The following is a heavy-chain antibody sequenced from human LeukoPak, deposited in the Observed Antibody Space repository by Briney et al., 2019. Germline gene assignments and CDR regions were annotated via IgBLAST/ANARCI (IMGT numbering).Heavy chain of an antibody. CDR3: ARGKRFLEWLPDFDY. CDR2: IIPIFGTA. V-gene: IGHV1-69*13. Sequence: GASVKVSCKASGGTFSSYAISWVRQAPGQGLEWMGGIIPIFGTANYAQKFQGRVTITADESTSTAYMELSSLRSEDTAVYYCARGKRFLEWLPDFDYWGQGTLVTVSS. J-gene: IGHJ4*02. CDR1: GGTFSSYA. D-gene: IGHD3-3*01.